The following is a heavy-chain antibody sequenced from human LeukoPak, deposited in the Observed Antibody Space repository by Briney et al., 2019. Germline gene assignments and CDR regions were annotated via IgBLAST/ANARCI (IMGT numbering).Heavy chain of an antibody. V-gene: IGHV3-30*03. CDR1: GFTFSSYG. CDR2: ISYDGSNK. Sequence: GGSLRLSCAASGFTFSSYGMHWVRQAPGKGLEWVAVISYDGSNKYYADSVKGRFTISRDNSKNTLYLQMNSLRAEDTAVYYCARDNLWAAHFDYWGQGTLVTVPS. J-gene: IGHJ4*02. D-gene: IGHD6-6*01. CDR3: ARDNLWAAHFDY.